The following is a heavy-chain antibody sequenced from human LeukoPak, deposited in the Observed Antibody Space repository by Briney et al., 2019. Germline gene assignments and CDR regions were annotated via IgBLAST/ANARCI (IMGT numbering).Heavy chain of an antibody. CDR1: GGSFSGYY. CDR2: INHSGST. D-gene: IGHD3-3*01. CDR3: ARAPDDLLHGRAFDI. J-gene: IGHJ3*02. V-gene: IGHV4-34*01. Sequence: SETLSLTCAVYGGSFSGYYWSWIRQPPGKGLEWIGEINHSGSTNYNPSLKSRVTISVDTSKNQFSLHLNSVIPEDTAVYFCARAPDDLLHGRAFDIWGQGTMVTVSS.